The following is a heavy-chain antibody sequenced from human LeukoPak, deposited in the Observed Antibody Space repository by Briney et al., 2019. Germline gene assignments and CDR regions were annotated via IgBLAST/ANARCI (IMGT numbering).Heavy chain of an antibody. CDR1: AFTLSSYA. CDR2: ISNVGSNK. CDR3: AREAEYYSSTSCPFDY. Sequence: RSLTLSCPASAFTLSSYAMHWVRPAESRGLGWVAVISNVGSNKYYADSVKGRFAISRDNSKNTLYLQMNRLRAEDTAVYCCAREAEYYSSTSCPFDYWGQGTLVTVSS. D-gene: IGHD2-2*01. J-gene: IGHJ4*02. V-gene: IGHV3-30*09.